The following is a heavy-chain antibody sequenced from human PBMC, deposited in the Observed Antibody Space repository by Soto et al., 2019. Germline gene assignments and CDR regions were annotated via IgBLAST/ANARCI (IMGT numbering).Heavy chain of an antibody. CDR1: GGTFGSYT. V-gene: IGHV1-69*04. D-gene: IGHD6-6*01. J-gene: IGHJ4*02. Sequence: SVKVSCKASGGTFGSYTISWGRQAPGQGLEWMGRIIPILGIANYAQKFQGRVTITADKSTSTAYMELSSLRSEDTAVYYCARDVRAGPIDYWGQETLVTVSS. CDR3: ARDVRAGPIDY. CDR2: IIPILGIA.